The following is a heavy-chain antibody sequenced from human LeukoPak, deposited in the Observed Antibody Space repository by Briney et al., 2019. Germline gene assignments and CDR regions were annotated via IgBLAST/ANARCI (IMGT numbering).Heavy chain of an antibody. CDR3: ARTTSRKYFDY. J-gene: IGHJ4*02. V-gene: IGHV1-18*01. Sequence: ASVKVSCKASGGTFSSYAISWVRQAPGQGLEWMGWISAYNGNTNYAQKLQGRVTMTTDTSTSTAYMELRSLRSDDTAVYYCARTTSRKYFDYWGQGTLVTVSS. D-gene: IGHD2-2*01. CDR1: GGTFSSYA. CDR2: ISAYNGNT.